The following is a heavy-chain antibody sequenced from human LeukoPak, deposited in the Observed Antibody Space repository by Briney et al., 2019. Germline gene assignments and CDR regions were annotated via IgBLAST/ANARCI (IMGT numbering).Heavy chain of an antibody. V-gene: IGHV1-2*02. J-gene: IGHJ2*01. D-gene: IGHD3-22*01. CDR2: INPNSGGT. CDR1: GYTFTGYY. CDR3: AINPDSSGGGSDWYFDL. Sequence: ASVKVSCKASGYTFTGYYMHWVRQAPGQGLGWMGWINPNSGGTNYAQNFQGRVTMTRDTSINTAYMELSRLRSDDTAVYYCAINPDSSGGGSDWYFDLWGRGTLVTVSS.